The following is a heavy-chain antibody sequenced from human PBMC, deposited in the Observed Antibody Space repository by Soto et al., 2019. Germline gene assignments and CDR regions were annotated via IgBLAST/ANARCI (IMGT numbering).Heavy chain of an antibody. Sequence: QVQLVESGGGVVQPGRSLRLSCAASGFTFSSYAMHWVRQAPGKGLEWVAVISYDGSNKYYADSVKGRFTISRDNSKNTLYLQMNSLRAEDTAVYYCARVYRSGWRYYYYYYGMDVWGQGTTVTVSS. V-gene: IGHV3-30-3*01. CDR3: ARVYRSGWRYYYYYYGMDV. CDR1: GFTFSSYA. CDR2: ISYDGSNK. J-gene: IGHJ6*02. D-gene: IGHD6-19*01.